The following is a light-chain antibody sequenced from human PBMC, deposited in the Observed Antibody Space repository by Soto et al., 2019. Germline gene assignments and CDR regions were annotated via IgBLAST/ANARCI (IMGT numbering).Light chain of an antibody. CDR3: QQYYGLPPPT. Sequence: DIQMTQSPSSLSASIGDRVTITCQASQNITNNLSWYQQKPGKAPNLLIYHASKLAKGVTSRFSGSGSGTDFSFIITSLQREDLAKYSCQQYYGLPPPTFGQGTRLEIK. CDR2: HAS. CDR1: QNITNN. V-gene: IGKV1-33*01. J-gene: IGKJ5*01.